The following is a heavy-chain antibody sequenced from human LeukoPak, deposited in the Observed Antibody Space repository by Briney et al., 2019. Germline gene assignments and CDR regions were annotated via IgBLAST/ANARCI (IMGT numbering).Heavy chain of an antibody. D-gene: IGHD3-16*01. Sequence: GRSLRLSCAASGFTFDDYAMHWVRQAPGKGLEWVSGISWNSGSIGYADSVKGRFTISRDNAKNSLYLQMNSLRAEDTALYYCAKDMDLRSGPLDYWGQGTLVTVSS. V-gene: IGHV3-9*01. CDR2: ISWNSGSI. J-gene: IGHJ4*02. CDR3: AKDMDLRSGPLDY. CDR1: GFTFDDYA.